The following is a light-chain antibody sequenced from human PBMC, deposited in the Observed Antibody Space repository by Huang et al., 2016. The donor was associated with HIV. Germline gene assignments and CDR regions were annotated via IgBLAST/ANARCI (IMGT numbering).Light chain of an antibody. J-gene: IGKJ1*01. V-gene: IGKV3D-15*01. CDR1: QGVSNN. CDR3: QHYNNWPPWT. Sequence: EIVMTQSPATLSVSPGERATLSCRASQGVSNNIAWYQQKPGQTPRLLSNGASTRATGIAAKFSGRGSGTDFTLTITSLQPEDSAVYYCQHYNNWPPWTFGPGTQVEI. CDR2: GAS.